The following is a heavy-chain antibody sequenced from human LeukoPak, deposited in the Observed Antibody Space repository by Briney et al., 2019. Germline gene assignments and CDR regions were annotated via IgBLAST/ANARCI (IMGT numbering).Heavy chain of an antibody. Sequence: GGALRLSCAVSGISFRDYAMSWIGQTPGRGVEWVSAISASGGSTYHADSVKGRFTISRDNSQNTLYLEMKSLRVEDTAVYYCAKDRDYDFWSGKLFDPWGQGTSVTVSS. CDR2: ISASGGST. CDR1: GISFRDYA. D-gene: IGHD3-3*01. V-gene: IGHV3-23*01. J-gene: IGHJ5*02. CDR3: AKDRDYDFWSGKLFDP.